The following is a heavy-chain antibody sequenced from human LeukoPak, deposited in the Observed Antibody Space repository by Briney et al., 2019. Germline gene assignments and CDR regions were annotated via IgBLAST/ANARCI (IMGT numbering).Heavy chain of an antibody. J-gene: IGHJ4*02. CDR3: AKAAPPEGIAAAGIDY. D-gene: IGHD6-13*01. V-gene: IGHV3-23*01. CDR1: GFTFSSYA. CDR2: ISGSGGST. Sequence: GGSLRLSCAASGFTFSSYAMSWVRQAPGKGLEGVSAISGSGGSTYYADSVKGRFTISRDNSKNTLYLQMNSLRAEDTAVYYCAKAAPPEGIAAAGIDYWGQGTLVTVSS.